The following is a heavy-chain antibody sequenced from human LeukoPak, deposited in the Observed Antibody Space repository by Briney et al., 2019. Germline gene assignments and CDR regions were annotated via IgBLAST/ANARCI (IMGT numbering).Heavy chain of an antibody. V-gene: IGHV1-8*01. J-gene: IGHJ4*02. Sequence: GASVKVSCKASGYTFTSYDINWVRQAAGQGLEWMEWMNPNSGNTGYAQKFQGRVTMTRTTSIRTAYMELGSLTSEDTAVYYCTRGSQNCASASCYNFWGQGTLVTVSS. CDR3: TRGSQNCASASCYNF. D-gene: IGHD2-2*02. CDR2: MNPNSGNT. CDR1: GYTFTSYD.